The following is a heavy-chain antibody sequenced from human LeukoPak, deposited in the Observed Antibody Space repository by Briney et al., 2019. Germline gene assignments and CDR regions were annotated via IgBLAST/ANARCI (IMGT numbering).Heavy chain of an antibody. J-gene: IGHJ3*02. V-gene: IGHV3-74*01. Sequence: GGSLRLSCAASGFTFSSYWMHWVRQAPGKGLVWVSRINSDGSSTSYADSVKGRFTVSRDNAKITLYLQMSSLRAEDTAVYYCARAKGPVLLWFGELLGAFDIWGQGTMVTVSS. CDR2: INSDGSST. CDR3: ARAKGPVLLWFGELLGAFDI. D-gene: IGHD3-10*01. CDR1: GFTFSSYW.